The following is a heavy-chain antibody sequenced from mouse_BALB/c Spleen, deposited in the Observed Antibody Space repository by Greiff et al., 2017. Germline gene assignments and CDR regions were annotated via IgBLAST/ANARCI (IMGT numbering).Heavy chain of an antibody. CDR2: IYPGNSDT. Sequence: VQLQQSGAELVRPGSSVKISCKASGYAFSSYWMHWVKQRPGQGLEWIGAIYPGNSDTSYNQKFKGKAKLTAVTSTSTAYMELSSLTNEDSAVYYCTRFLLGYAMDYWGQGTSVTVSS. CDR1: GYAFSSYW. D-gene: IGHD2-1*01. CDR3: TRFLLGYAMDY. V-gene: IGHV1-5*01. J-gene: IGHJ4*01.